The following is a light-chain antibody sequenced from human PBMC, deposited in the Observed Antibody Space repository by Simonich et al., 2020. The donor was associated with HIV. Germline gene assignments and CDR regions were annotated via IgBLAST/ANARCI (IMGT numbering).Light chain of an antibody. CDR3: QQYYTTPPT. V-gene: IGKV4-1*01. CDR1: QSVLYSSNNKNY. Sequence: DIAMTQSPDSLAVSLGDRATINCKSSQSVLYSSNNKNYLAWYQQKPGQPPKLLIYWASTRESGVPDRFSGSGSGTDFTLTISSLQAEDVAIYSCQQYYTTPPTFGQGTKVEIK. J-gene: IGKJ1*01. CDR2: WAS.